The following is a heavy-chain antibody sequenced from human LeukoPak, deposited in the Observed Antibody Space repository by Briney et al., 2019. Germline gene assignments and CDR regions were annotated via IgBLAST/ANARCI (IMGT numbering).Heavy chain of an antibody. J-gene: IGHJ3*02. CDR1: GFTFSSYW. Sequence: GSLRLSCAASGFTFSSYWMHWVRQAPGKGVVWVSRINSDGSSTSYADSVKGRFTISRDNTKNTLYLQMNSLRAEDTAVYYCARDLPYDFSLSDAFDIWGQGTMVTVSS. D-gene: IGHD3-3*01. CDR2: INSDGSST. V-gene: IGHV3-74*01. CDR3: ARDLPYDFSLSDAFDI.